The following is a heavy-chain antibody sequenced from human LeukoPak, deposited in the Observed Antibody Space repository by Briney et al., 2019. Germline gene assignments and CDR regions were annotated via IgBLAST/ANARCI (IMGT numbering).Heavy chain of an antibody. V-gene: IGHV1-2*02. D-gene: IGHD3-3*01. CDR3: ATEERYDSWSGSSNWFDP. CDR2: INPNSGGT. Sequence: ASVKVSCKASGYTFTGYYMHWVRQAPGQGLEWMGWINPNSGGTNYAQKFQGRVTMTRDTSISTAYMELSRLRSDDTAVYYCATEERYDSWSGSSNWFDPWGQGTLVTVSS. J-gene: IGHJ5*02. CDR1: GYTFTGYY.